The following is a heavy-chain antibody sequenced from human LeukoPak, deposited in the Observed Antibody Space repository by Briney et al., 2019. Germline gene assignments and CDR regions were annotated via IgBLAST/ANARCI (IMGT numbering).Heavy chain of an antibody. Sequence: ASVTVSCKASGYTFTSYGISWVRQAPGQGLEWMGWISAYNGNTNYAQKLQGRVTMTTDTSTSTAYMELRSLRSDDTAVYYCARVYCSSTSCYTLGFDYWGQGNPGHRLL. D-gene: IGHD2-2*02. CDR3: ARVYCSSTSCYTLGFDY. V-gene: IGHV1-18*01. J-gene: IGHJ4*02. CDR1: GYTFTSYG. CDR2: ISAYNGNT.